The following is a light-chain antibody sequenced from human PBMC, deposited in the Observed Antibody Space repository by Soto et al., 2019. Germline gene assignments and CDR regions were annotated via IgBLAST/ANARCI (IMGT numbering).Light chain of an antibody. V-gene: IGLV2-23*02. CDR1: SSDVGSYNL. CDR3: CSYAGGTTFYV. CDR2: EVN. Sequence: QSALTQPASVSGSPGQSITISCTGTSSDVGSYNLISWYQQYPDKAPKLMIYEVNKRPSGVSSRFSGSKSGNTASLTISGLQAEDEADYYSCSYAGGTTFYVFGSGTKLTVL. J-gene: IGLJ1*01.